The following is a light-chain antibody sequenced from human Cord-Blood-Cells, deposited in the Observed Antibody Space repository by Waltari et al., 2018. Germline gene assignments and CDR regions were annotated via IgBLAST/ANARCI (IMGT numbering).Light chain of an antibody. Sequence: QSVLTQPPSASGTTGQRVPISCSGRSSNLGSSYVYCYQQLPGTAPKLLIYRNNQRASGVPDRFSGSKSGTSASLAIIGLRSEDEADYYCAAWDDSLSGYVFGTGTKVTVL. CDR1: SSNLGSSY. J-gene: IGLJ1*01. CDR2: RNN. V-gene: IGLV1-47*01. CDR3: AAWDDSLSGYV.